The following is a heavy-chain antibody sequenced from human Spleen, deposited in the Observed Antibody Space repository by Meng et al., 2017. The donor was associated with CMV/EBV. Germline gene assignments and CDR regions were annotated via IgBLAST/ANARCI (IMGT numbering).Heavy chain of an antibody. Sequence: GGSLRLSCAASGFTFSSYSMSWVRQAPGKGLEWVSVIYSGGSSTSYADPVKGRFTISRDNSKNTLFLQMNSLRAEDTAVYYCAKITRSDYFDYWGQGTLVTVSS. D-gene: IGHD1-20*01. CDR2: IYSGGSST. V-gene: IGHV3-23*03. CDR3: AKITRSDYFDY. J-gene: IGHJ4*02. CDR1: GFTFSSYS.